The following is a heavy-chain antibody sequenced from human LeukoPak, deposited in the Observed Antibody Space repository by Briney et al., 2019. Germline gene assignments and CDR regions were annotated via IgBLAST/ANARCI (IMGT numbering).Heavy chain of an antibody. Sequence: SETLSLTCPVSGGSISSYYWSWIRQPPGKGLEWIGYIYYSGSTNYNPSLKSRVTISADTSKNQFSLKLSSVTAADTAMYYCARDEGYSSGWYLGYWGQGTLVIVSS. D-gene: IGHD6-19*01. V-gene: IGHV4-59*01. CDR3: ARDEGYSSGWYLGY. J-gene: IGHJ4*02. CDR1: GGSISSYY. CDR2: IYYSGST.